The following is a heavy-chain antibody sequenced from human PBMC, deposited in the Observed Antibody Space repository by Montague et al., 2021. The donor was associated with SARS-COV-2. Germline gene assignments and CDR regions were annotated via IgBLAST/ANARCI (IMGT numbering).Heavy chain of an antibody. CDR2: FYYIGST. D-gene: IGHD3-3*01. CDR1: GTSFSGYY. CDR3: ARHAGKRITIFGVVKGQYYFDY. J-gene: IGHJ4*02. V-gene: IGHV4-34*01. Sequence: SETLSLTCAVHGTSFSGYYWNWIRQPPGKGLGWIGIFYYIGSTSSTPSPKSRVTISEDTSKNQFSLKLSSVTAADTAVYYCARHAGKRITIFGVVKGQYYFDYWGQGTLVTVSS.